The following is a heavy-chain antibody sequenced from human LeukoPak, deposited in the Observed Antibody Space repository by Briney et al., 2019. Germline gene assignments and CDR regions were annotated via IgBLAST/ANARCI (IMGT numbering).Heavy chain of an antibody. D-gene: IGHD1-26*01. V-gene: IGHV4-59*01. CDR2: IYYSGST. Sequence: SETLSLTCTVSGGSLSTYYWSWIRQPPGKGLEWIGYIYYSGSTDYNPSLESRVTISLDTSKNQFSLKLSSVTAADTAVYYCARVGAESGSYLNWFDPWGQGTLVTVSA. J-gene: IGHJ5*02. CDR3: ARVGAESGSYLNWFDP. CDR1: GGSLSTYY.